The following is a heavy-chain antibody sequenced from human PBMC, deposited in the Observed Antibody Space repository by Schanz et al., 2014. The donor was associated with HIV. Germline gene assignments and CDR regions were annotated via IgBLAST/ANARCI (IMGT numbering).Heavy chain of an antibody. D-gene: IGHD3-22*01. CDR1: GGTFSSFA. CDR2: IIPVFSTS. J-gene: IGHJ4*02. V-gene: IGHV1-69*01. CDR3: ASDLNTPEIVVLLDY. Sequence: QVQLVQSGAEVKKPGSSVKVSCKTSGGTFSSFAINWVRQAPGQGLEWIGGIIPVFSTSNYAQMFQGRVTITADESTNTAYMELSSLRSEDTAVYYCASDLNTPEIVVLLDYWGQGTLVTVSS.